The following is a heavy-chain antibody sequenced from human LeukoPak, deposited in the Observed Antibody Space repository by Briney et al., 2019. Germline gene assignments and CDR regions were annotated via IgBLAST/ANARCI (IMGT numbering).Heavy chain of an antibody. CDR2: IYPRDGST. J-gene: IGHJ4*02. CDR3: ARDQEGFDY. Sequence: ASVKVSCKASGYTFTSNYLHWVRQAPGQGLEWMGMIYPRDGSTSYAQKFQGRVTVTRDTSTSTVHMELSGLRSEDTAVYYCARDQEGFDYWGQGTLVTVSS. V-gene: IGHV1-46*01. CDR1: GYTFTSNY.